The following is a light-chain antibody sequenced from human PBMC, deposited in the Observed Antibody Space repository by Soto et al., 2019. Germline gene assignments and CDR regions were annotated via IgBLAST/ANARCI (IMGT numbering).Light chain of an antibody. V-gene: IGKV1-33*01. Sequence: DIQMTQSPSSLSASVGDRVTITCQASQDISNYLNWYQQKPGKAPKRLIYDASNLETGVPSRFSGSGFGRDFTFTISSLQPEDIATYYCQQYDNLPWTFGQGTKVEIK. CDR3: QQYDNLPWT. J-gene: IGKJ1*01. CDR2: DAS. CDR1: QDISNY.